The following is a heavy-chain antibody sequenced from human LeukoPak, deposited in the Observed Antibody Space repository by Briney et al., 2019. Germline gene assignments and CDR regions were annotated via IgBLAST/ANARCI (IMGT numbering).Heavy chain of an antibody. CDR3: ARAAGWFDP. J-gene: IGHJ5*02. CDR1: GFTFSDYY. Sequence: SGGSLRLSCAASGFTFSDYYMTWIRQAPGKGLEWVSYISSSSNNIHYANSVRGRFTISRDNAKSSVYLQMNSLRAEDTAIYYCARAAGWFDPWGQGTLVTVSS. V-gene: IGHV3-11*01. CDR2: ISSSSNNI.